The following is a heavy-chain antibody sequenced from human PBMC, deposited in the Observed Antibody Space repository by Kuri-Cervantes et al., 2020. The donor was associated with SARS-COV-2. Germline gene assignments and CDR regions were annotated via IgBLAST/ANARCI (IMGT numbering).Heavy chain of an antibody. CDR1: GFTFSSYA. J-gene: IGHJ4*02. D-gene: IGHD6-6*01. CDR3: ARDYIAARPGLDY. Sequence: ESLKISCVASGFTFSSYAMSWVRQAPGKGLEWVSSISGSGSSTYYTDSVKGRFTTSRDNSKNTLYLQMNSLRAEDTAVYYCARDYIAARPGLDYWGQGTRVTVSS. V-gene: IGHV3-23*01. CDR2: ISGSGSST.